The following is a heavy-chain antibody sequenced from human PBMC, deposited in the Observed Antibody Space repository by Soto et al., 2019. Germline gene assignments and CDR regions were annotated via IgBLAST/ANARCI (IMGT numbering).Heavy chain of an antibody. Sequence: EVQLVESGGGLVQPGGSLKLSCAASGFTFSGSAMHWVRQASGKGLEWVGRIRSKANSYATAYAASVKGRFTIDRDDSKNTAYLQMNSLKTEDTAVYYCTSPIHDYSNYNYYYYGMDVWGQGTTVTVSS. J-gene: IGHJ6*02. CDR2: IRSKANSYAT. V-gene: IGHV3-73*02. D-gene: IGHD4-4*01. CDR3: TSPIHDYSNYNYYYYGMDV. CDR1: GFTFSGSA.